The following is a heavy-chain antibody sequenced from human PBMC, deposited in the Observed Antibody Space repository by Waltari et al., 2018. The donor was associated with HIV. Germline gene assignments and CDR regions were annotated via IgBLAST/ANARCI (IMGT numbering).Heavy chain of an antibody. J-gene: IGHJ3*02. CDR3: ATQDTAMAFEAVDI. V-gene: IGHV5-51*01. CDR2: NYPSDSDN. Sequence: EVQLVQSGAEVKKPGESLKISCKGSGYSVTSYWIGWVRSLPGTGLEWMGVNYPSDSDNIHSPPVQSQCTISADKSSSNAYLQCSSLKASDTAMYYCATQDTAMAFEAVDIWGQETMVTVSS. CDR1: GYSVTSYW. D-gene: IGHD5-18*01.